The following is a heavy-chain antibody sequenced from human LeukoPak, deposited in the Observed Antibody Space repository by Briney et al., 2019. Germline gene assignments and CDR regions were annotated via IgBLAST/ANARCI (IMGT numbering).Heavy chain of an antibody. V-gene: IGHV3-7*01. D-gene: IGHD2-15*01. CDR2: IREDGTEI. Sequence: GGSLRLSCAASGFTFSSHWMNWVRQAPGKGLEWVTNIREDGTEIYYMDSVKGRFTISRDNAKNSLYLQMNSLRAEDTAVYYCARGVYSIDYWGQGTLVTVSS. CDR3: ARGVYSIDY. J-gene: IGHJ4*02. CDR1: GFTFSSHW.